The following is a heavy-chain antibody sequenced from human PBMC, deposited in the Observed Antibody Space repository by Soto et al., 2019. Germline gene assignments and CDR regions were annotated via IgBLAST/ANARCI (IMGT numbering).Heavy chain of an antibody. Sequence: PSETLSLTCTVSGGSISSGGYYWSWIRQHPGKGLEWIGYIYYSGSTYYNPSLKSRVTISVDTSKNQFSLKLSSVTAADTVVYYCARGTTLSGYRSSKFDPWGQGTLVTVSS. V-gene: IGHV4-31*03. CDR1: GGSISSGGYY. D-gene: IGHD5-18*01. CDR3: ARGTTLSGYRSSKFDP. CDR2: IYYSGST. J-gene: IGHJ5*02.